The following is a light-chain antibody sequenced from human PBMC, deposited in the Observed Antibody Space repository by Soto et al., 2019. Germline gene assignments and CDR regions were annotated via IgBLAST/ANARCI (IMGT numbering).Light chain of an antibody. J-gene: IGLJ3*02. CDR3: QSYDSGLSGLWV. CDR1: SSNLGAGYD. CDR2: DNT. Sequence: QSVLTQPPSMSGAPGQRVTMSCTGSSSNLGAGYDVHWYQRLPGAAPKLLIYDNTHRPSGVPNRFSGSKSGTSASLAITGLQAEDEADYYCQSYDSGLSGLWVFGGGTKLTVL. V-gene: IGLV1-40*01.